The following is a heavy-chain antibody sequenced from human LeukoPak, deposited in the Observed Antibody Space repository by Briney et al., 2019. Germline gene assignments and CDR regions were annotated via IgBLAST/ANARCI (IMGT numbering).Heavy chain of an antibody. CDR3: AELGITMIGGV. CDR2: INEDETEK. Sequence: GGSLRLSCAVSGFTFRNYWMTWVRQAPGKGLEWVANINEDETEKFYVDSVVGRFTISRDNAKNSLYLQMNSLRAEDTAVYYCAELGITMIGGVWGKGTTVTISS. V-gene: IGHV3-7*01. CDR1: GFTFRNYW. J-gene: IGHJ6*04. D-gene: IGHD3-10*02.